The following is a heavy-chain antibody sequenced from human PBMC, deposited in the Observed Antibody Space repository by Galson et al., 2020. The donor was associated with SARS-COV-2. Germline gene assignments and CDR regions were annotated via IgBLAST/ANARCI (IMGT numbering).Heavy chain of an antibody. CDR3: AKDIVGYCSSTSCLGGLDY. D-gene: IGHD2-2*01. CDR2: ISWNSGSI. J-gene: IGHJ4*02. CDR1: GFTFDDYA. Sequence: SLKISCAASGFTFDDYAMHWVRQAPGKGLEWVSGISWNSGSIGYADSVKGRFTISRDNAKNSLYLQMNSLRAEDTALYYCAKDIVGYCSSTSCLGGLDYWGQGTLVTVSS. V-gene: IGHV3-9*01.